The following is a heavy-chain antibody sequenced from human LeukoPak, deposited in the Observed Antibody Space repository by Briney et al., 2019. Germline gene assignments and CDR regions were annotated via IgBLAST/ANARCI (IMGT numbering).Heavy chain of an antibody. V-gene: IGHV3-30*02. D-gene: IGHD6-19*01. Sequence: GGSLRLSCAASGFTFSSYGMHWVRQAPGKGLEWVAFIRYDGSNKYYADSVKGRFTISRDNSKNTLYLQMNSLRAEDTAVYYCAKDRGRAVAGTLGYWGQGTLVTVSS. CDR2: IRYDGSNK. CDR1: GFTFSSYG. J-gene: IGHJ4*02. CDR3: AKDRGRAVAGTLGY.